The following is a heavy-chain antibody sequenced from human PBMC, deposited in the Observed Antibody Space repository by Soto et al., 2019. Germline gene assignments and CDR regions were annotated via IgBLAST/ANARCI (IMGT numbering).Heavy chain of an antibody. J-gene: IGHJ6*02. D-gene: IGHD2-8*01. CDR3: ARDPYHVLMVNAPNLYGMDV. CDR1: GYTFTTYD. CDR2: ISTYNGNT. V-gene: IGHV1-18*01. Sequence: ASVKVSCKASGYTFTTYDISWVRQAPGQGVERMGRISTYNGNTNYPQSLQGRLTMTTDTSTTTAYMELRSLRSDDTAVYYCARDPYHVLMVNAPNLYGMDVWGQGTTVTVSS.